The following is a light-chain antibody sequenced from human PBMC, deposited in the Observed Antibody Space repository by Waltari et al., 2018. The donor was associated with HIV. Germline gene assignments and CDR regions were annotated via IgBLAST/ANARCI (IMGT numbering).Light chain of an antibody. CDR1: ALPKKY. CDR3: YSTDSRGNHGV. CDR2: EDS. J-gene: IGLJ2*01. Sequence: SYELTQPPSVSVSPGQTARITCSGDALPKKYAYWYQQKSGQAPVLVIYEDSKRPSGIPGGFSGPSSGTMATLTVRGAQVEDEADYYCYSTDSRGNHGVFGGGTKLTVL. V-gene: IGLV3-10*01.